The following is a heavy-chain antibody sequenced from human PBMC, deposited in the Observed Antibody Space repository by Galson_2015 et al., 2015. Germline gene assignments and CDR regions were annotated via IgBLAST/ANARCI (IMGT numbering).Heavy chain of an antibody. D-gene: IGHD2/OR15-2a*01. Sequence: SLRLSCAGSGLDFGDFAMTWLRQAPGKGLEWVGFVRVSTFGATTEIAASVRGRFAISRNDSKSVAYLHMTSLRTEDTAVYYCARRINNYDSWGQGTRVIVSS. CDR3: ARRINNYDS. CDR1: GLDFGDFA. CDR2: VRVSTFGATT. V-gene: IGHV3-49*03. J-gene: IGHJ4*02.